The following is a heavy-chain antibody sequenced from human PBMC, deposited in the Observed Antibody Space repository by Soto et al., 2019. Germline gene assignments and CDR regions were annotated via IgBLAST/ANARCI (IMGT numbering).Heavy chain of an antibody. CDR3: AKDRGWSSADLDY. J-gene: IGHJ4*02. CDR1: GFTFSSVG. CDR2: ISYDGSNK. Sequence: QVQLVESGGGVVQPGRSLRLSCAASGFTFSSVGMHWVRQAPGKGLEWVALISYDGSNKYYADSVKGRFTISRDKSKNTLYLQMNSLRAEDTAVYYCAKDRGWSSADLDYWCQGTLVTVSS. D-gene: IGHD6-19*01. V-gene: IGHV3-30*18.